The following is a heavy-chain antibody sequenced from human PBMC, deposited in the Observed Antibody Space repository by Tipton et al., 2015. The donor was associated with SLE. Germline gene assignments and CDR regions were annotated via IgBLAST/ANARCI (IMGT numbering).Heavy chain of an antibody. CDR2: IYSGGST. Sequence: SLRLSCVGSGFIVGGTYMSWVRQAPGKGLEWVSVIYSGGSTYYADSVKGRFAISRDNSKNTLYLQMNSLRAEDTAVYYCARDRVSGWFHFDYWGQGTLVTVSS. V-gene: IGHV3-66*01. J-gene: IGHJ4*02. CDR3: ARDRVSGWFHFDY. CDR1: GFIVGGTY. D-gene: IGHD6-19*01.